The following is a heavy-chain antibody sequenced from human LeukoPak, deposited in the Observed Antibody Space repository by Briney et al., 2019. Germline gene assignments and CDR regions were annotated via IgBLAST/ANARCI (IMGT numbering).Heavy chain of an antibody. CDR2: ISYDGSNK. CDR1: GFTFSSYA. Sequence: GGSLRLSCAASGFTFSSYAMHWVRQAPGKGLEWVAVISYDGSNKYYADSVKGRFTISRDNSKNTLYLQMNSLRAEDTAVYYCARDLPNIQLWFSYWGQGTLVTVSS. V-gene: IGHV3-30*04. CDR3: ARDLPNIQLWFSY. J-gene: IGHJ4*02. D-gene: IGHD5-18*01.